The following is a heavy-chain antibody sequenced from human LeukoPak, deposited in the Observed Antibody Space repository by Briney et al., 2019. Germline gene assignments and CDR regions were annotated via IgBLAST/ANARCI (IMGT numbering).Heavy chain of an antibody. CDR3: ARGIGSSSWPLAL. D-gene: IGHD6-13*01. CDR1: GFTFSSYE. CDR2: ISSSGSTK. J-gene: IGHJ4*02. Sequence: GGSLRLSCAASGFTFSSYEMNWVRQAPGKGLEWVSYISSSGSTKYYADSVKGRFTISRDNAKNSLYLQMNSLRAEDTAVYYCARGIGSSSWPLALWGQGTLVTASS. V-gene: IGHV3-48*03.